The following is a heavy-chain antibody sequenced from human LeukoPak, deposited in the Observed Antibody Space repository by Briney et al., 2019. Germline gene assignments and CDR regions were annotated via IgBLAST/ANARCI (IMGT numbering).Heavy chain of an antibody. V-gene: IGHV4-59*01. CDR3: ARGYSGYDYFDY. D-gene: IGHD5-12*01. CDR2: IYYSGST. J-gene: IGHJ4*02. CDR1: GGSISSYY. Sequence: SETLSLTCTVSGGSISSYYWSWIRQPPGKGLEWIGYIYYSGSTIYNTSLKSRVTISVDTSKNQFSLKLSSVTAADTAVYYCARGYSGYDYFDYWGPGTLVTVSS.